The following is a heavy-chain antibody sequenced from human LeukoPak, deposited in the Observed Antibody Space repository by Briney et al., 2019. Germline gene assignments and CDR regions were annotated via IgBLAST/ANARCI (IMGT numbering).Heavy chain of an antibody. J-gene: IGHJ2*01. V-gene: IGHV4-39*01. CDR1: GDSISSSSYF. D-gene: IGHD3-10*01. Sequence: SENLSLTCTVSGDSISSSSYFWEWIRQPPGKGLEWIGSIYYSGSTHYTPSLESRVTISLDTSKNQLSLKLRSVIAGDTAVYYCARHYTYGYWYFDIWGPGDLVTVSS. CDR2: IYYSGST. CDR3: ARHYTYGYWYFDI.